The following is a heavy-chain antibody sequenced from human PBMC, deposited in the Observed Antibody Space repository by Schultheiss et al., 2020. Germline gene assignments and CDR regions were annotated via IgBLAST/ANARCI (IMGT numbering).Heavy chain of an antibody. CDR2: ISAYNGNT. CDR1: GYTFTSYG. Sequence: ASVKVSCKASGYTFTSYGISWVRQAPGQGLEWMGWISAYNGNTNYAQKFQGRATMTTDTSTSTVYMELSSLRSEDTTVYYCARDGLFHVEQWLVVTYYMDVWGKGTPVTVSS. CDR3: ARDGLFHVEQWLVVTYYMDV. J-gene: IGHJ6*03. V-gene: IGHV1-18*01. D-gene: IGHD6-19*01.